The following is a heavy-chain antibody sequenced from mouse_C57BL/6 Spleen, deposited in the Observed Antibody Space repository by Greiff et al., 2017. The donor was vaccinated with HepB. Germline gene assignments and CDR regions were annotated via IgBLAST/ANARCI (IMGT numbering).Heavy chain of an antibody. CDR1: GYTFTSYW. CDR2: IDPSDSYT. CDR3: ARTYYSNYEAMDY. D-gene: IGHD2-5*01. J-gene: IGHJ4*01. Sequence: QVQLQQPGAELVKPGASVKLSCKASGYTFTSYWMQWVKQRPGQGLEWIGEIDPSDSYTNYNQKFKGKATLTVDTSSSTAYMQLSSLTSEDSAVYDCARTYYSNYEAMDYWGQGTSVTVSS. V-gene: IGHV1-50*01.